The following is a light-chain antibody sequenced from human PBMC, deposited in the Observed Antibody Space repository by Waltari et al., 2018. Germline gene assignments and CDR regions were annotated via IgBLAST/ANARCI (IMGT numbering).Light chain of an antibody. CDR2: ATS. CDR3: QQSYSTPPWT. V-gene: IGKV1-39*01. CDR1: QTISIY. J-gene: IGKJ1*01. Sequence: DIQMTQSPSSLSASVGDRGTITCRASQTISIYLNWYQQKPGKAPTLLIYATSSLQSGVPSRFSGSGSETDFTLTISSLQPEDFATYYCQQSYSTPPWTFGQGTKVEIK.